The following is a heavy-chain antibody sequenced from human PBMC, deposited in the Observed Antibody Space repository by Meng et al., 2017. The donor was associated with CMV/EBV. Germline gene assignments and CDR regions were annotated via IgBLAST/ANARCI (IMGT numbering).Heavy chain of an antibody. CDR2: IYYVGSA. J-gene: IGHJ4*02. CDR3: ARDRNRNLDY. V-gene: IGHV4-59*01. Sequence: GSLRLSCAVYGGSFSGYYWSWIRQPPGKGLEWIGSIYYVGSANYGRSLSGRVTISMDTSKNQFSLKVSPVTTADTAMYYCARDRNRNLDYWGQGTLVTVSS. CDR1: GGSFSGYY.